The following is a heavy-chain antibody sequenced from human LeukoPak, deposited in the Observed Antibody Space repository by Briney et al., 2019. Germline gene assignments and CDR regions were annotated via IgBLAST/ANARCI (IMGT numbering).Heavy chain of an antibody. J-gene: IGHJ4*02. CDR2: INTDTRGT. D-gene: IGHD3-16*01. Sequence: GGSLRLSCAASGFTFTDYWMHWVRQVPGKGLVWVSIINTDTRGTYYADSVKGRFTVSRDNAKSTLYLQMDSLRAEDTAVYYCARAGAYHFDNWGQGTLVTVSS. CDR1: GFTFTDYW. CDR3: ARAGAYHFDN. V-gene: IGHV3-74*01.